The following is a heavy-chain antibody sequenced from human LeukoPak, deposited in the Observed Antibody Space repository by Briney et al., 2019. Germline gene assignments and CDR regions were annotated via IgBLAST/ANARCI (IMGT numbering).Heavy chain of an antibody. D-gene: IGHD3-10*01. CDR2: ISGGGGST. Sequence: GGSLRLSCAASGFTFSSYAMSWVRQAPGKGLEWVSAISGGGGSTYYADSVKGRFTISRDNSKNTLYLQMNSLRAEDTAVYYCAKDRGIRGSGSYYNAPFDPWGQGTLVTVSS. V-gene: IGHV3-23*01. CDR3: AKDRGIRGSGSYYNAPFDP. CDR1: GFTFSSYA. J-gene: IGHJ5*02.